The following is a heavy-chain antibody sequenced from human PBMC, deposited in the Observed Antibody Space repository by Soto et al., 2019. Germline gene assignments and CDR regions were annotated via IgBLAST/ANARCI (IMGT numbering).Heavy chain of an antibody. Sequence: SETLSLTCTVSGGSITSVDYYWSWIRQPPGKGLEWIGYIYYTGSTYYNPSLKSRLIISVDTSQNQVSLKLASVTAADTAVYYCLTQGFGPLHGLVDVWGQGTTVTVSS. J-gene: IGHJ6*02. CDR1: GGSITSVDYY. V-gene: IGHV4-30-4*01. CDR3: LTQGFGPLHGLVDV. CDR2: IYYTGST. D-gene: IGHD3-10*01.